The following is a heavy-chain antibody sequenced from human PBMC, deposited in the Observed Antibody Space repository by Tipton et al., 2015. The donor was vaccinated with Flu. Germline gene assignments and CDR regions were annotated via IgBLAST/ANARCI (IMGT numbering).Heavy chain of an antibody. CDR3: ARFVGATSSDF. V-gene: IGHV1-18*01. CDR1: GYSFNTYG. J-gene: IGHJ4*02. D-gene: IGHD1-26*01. Sequence: QLVQSGGDVKKPGASVMVSCRASGYSFNTYGISWVRQAPGQGLEWMGWISACSRNPMYAQKFQGRVSMTTDTSTNTAYMELRSLRSDDTAVYYCARFVGATSSDFWGQGTLVTVSS. CDR2: ISACSRNP.